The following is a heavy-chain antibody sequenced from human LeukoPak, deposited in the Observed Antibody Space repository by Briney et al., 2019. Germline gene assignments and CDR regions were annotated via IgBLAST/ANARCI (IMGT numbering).Heavy chain of an antibody. CDR2: MNPNSGNT. CDR3: ARWFGEPPNFDY. V-gene: IGHV1-8*01. J-gene: IGHJ4*02. CDR1: GYTFTSYD. Sequence: ASVKVSCKASGYTFTSYDINWVRQATGQGLEWMGWMNPNSGNTGYAQKFQGRVTMTRNTSISTAYMEPSSLRSEDTAMYYCARWFGEPPNFDYWGQGTLVTVSS. D-gene: IGHD3-10*01.